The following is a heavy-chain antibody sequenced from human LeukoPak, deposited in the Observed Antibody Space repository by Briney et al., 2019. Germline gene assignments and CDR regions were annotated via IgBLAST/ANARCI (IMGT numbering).Heavy chain of an antibody. Sequence: SGTLSLTCGVSGGSVINTHWWTWVRQPPGKGLEWIGEVHLDGRTNYNPSLESRLTMSVDVSENQVSLKLTSVTAADTAVYYCAREGGFYRPLDYSGQGTLVTVSS. CDR2: VHLDGRT. D-gene: IGHD3-3*01. CDR3: AREGGFYRPLDY. CDR1: GGSVINTHW. V-gene: IGHV4-4*02. J-gene: IGHJ4*02.